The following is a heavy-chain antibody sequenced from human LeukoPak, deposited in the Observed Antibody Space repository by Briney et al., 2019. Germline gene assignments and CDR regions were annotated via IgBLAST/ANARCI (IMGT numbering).Heavy chain of an antibody. V-gene: IGHV1-8*02. CDR1: GYTFTSYD. CDR2: MNPNSGNT. Sequence: ASVKVSCKASGYTFTSYDINWVRQATGQGLEWMGWMNPNSGNTGYAQKFQGRVTMTRDMSTTTVYMELSSLRSEDTAVYYCARDRTNVDAAMVLDYWGQGTLVTVSS. CDR3: ARDRTNVDAAMVLDY. J-gene: IGHJ4*02. D-gene: IGHD5-18*01.